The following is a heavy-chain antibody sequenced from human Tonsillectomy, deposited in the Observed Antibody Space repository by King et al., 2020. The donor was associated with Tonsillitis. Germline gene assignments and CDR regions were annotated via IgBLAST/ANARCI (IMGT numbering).Heavy chain of an antibody. Sequence: VQLVESGGGLVQPGGSLRLSCAASGFTFSSYAMSWVRQAPGKGLEWVSAISGSGGSTYYADSVKGRFTISRDNSKNTLYLQMNSPRAEDTAVYYCAKDLSGGKDPTTSYFDYWGQGTLVTVSS. V-gene: IGHV3-23*04. CDR1: GFTFSSYA. CDR2: ISGSGGST. CDR3: AKDLSGGKDPTTSYFDY. J-gene: IGHJ4*02. D-gene: IGHD4-23*01.